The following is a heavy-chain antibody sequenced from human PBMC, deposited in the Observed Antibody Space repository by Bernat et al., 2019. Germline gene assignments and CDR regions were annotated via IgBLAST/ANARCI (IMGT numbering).Heavy chain of an antibody. Sequence: QVQLVQSGAEVKKPGSSVKVSCKASGGTFSSYTISWVRQAPGQGLEWMGRIIPILGIANYAQKFQGRFTLTAHTSTSTAYMELSSLRSEDTAVYSCARDYYDSSGYEEGSMPFDYWGQGTLVTVSS. CDR2: IIPILGIA. D-gene: IGHD3-22*01. J-gene: IGHJ4*02. V-gene: IGHV1-69*02. CDR1: GGTFSSYT. CDR3: ARDYYDSSGYEEGSMPFDY.